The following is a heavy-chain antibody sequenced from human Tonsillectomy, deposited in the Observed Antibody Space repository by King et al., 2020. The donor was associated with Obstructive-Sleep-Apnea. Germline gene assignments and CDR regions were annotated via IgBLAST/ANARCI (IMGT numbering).Heavy chain of an antibody. CDR2: IYYSGST. J-gene: IGHJ4*02. Sequence: VQLQESGPGLVKPSETLSLTCTVSGGSISSYYWSWIRQPPGKGLEWIGYIYYSGSTNYNPSLKSRVTISLDMSKNQFSLKLSSVAAADTAVYYCASRIVGEYYFDYWGQGTLVTVSS. CDR1: GGSISSYY. CDR3: ASRIVGEYYFDY. V-gene: IGHV4-59*01. D-gene: IGHD1-26*01.